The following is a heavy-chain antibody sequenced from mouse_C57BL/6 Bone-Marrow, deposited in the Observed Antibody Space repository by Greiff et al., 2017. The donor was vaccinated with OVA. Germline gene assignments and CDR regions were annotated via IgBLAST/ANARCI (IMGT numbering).Heavy chain of an antibody. V-gene: IGHV14-4*01. D-gene: IGHD2-3*01. Sequence: EVQLQQSGAELVRPGASVKLSCTASGFNIKDDYMHWVKQRPEQGLEWIGWIDPENGDTEYASKFQGKATITADTSSNTAYLQLSSLTSEDTAAYYCTLDDGYYDAMDYWGQGTSVTVSS. CDR3: TLDDGYYDAMDY. J-gene: IGHJ4*01. CDR1: GFNIKDDY. CDR2: IDPENGDT.